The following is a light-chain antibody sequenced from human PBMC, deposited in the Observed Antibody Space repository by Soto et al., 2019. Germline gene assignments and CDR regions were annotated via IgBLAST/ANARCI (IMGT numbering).Light chain of an antibody. CDR1: QGISSY. V-gene: IGKV1-9*01. Sequence: IQLTQSPSSLSASVGDRVTITCRASQGISSYLAWYQQKPGKAPKLLIYAASTLQIGVPSRFSGSGSGTDFTLTISSLQPEDFATYYCQQLNSYPFGPGTKVDIK. CDR3: QQLNSYP. J-gene: IGKJ3*01. CDR2: AAS.